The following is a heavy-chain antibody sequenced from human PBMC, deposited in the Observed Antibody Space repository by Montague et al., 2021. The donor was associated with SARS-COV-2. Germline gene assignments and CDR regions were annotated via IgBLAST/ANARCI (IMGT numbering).Heavy chain of an antibody. CDR3: ARDFDDYGDSPGAFDI. Sequence: SLRLSCAASGSTFSSYAMHWVRQAPGKGLEWVAVISYDGSNKYYADSVKGRFTISRDNSKNTLYLQMNSLGAEDTAVYYCARDFDDYGDSPGAFDIWGQGTMVTVSS. D-gene: IGHD4-17*01. V-gene: IGHV3-30-3*01. CDR1: GSTFSSYA. CDR2: ISYDGSNK. J-gene: IGHJ3*02.